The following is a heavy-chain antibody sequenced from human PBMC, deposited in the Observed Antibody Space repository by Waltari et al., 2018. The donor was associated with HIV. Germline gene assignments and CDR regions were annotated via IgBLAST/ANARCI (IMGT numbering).Heavy chain of an antibody. Sequence: EVQLVESGGGLVKPGGSLRLSCAASGFIFSNAWMSWGRQAPGKGVGCVGRIKSKSAGGSVDHAAPVKGRFTISRDDSKNTLYLQLNSLKTEDTALYYCTTDNYYDYWGLGTLVTVSS. J-gene: IGHJ4*02. CDR2: IKSKSAGGSV. V-gene: IGHV3-15*01. CDR1: GFIFSNAW. CDR3: TTDNYYDY.